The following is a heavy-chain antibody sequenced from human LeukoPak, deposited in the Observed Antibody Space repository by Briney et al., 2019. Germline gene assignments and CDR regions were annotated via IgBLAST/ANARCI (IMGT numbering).Heavy chain of an antibody. V-gene: IGHV4-39*01. D-gene: IGHD3-10*01. CDR2: IYYSGST. CDR3: ARHMVLDYFDY. CDR1: GGSISSSSYY. J-gene: IGHJ4*02. Sequence: SETLSLTCTVSGGSISSSSYYWGWIRQTPGKGLEWIGSIYYSGSTFYNPSLKSRVTISVDTSKNQFSLNLSSVSAADTAVYYCARHMVLDYFDYWGQGTLVTVSS.